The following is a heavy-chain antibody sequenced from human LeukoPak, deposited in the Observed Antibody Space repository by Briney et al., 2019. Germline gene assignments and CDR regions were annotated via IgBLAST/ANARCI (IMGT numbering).Heavy chain of an antibody. CDR3: ARDKSSSWYASGFDP. J-gene: IGHJ5*02. CDR2: ISAYNGNT. D-gene: IGHD6-13*01. Sequence: ASVKVSCKASGYTFTSYDINWVRQAPGQGLEWMGWISAYNGNTNYAQKLQGRVTMTTDTSTSTAYMELRSLRSDDTAVYYCARDKSSSWYASGFDPWGQGTLVTVSS. CDR1: GYTFTSYD. V-gene: IGHV1-18*01.